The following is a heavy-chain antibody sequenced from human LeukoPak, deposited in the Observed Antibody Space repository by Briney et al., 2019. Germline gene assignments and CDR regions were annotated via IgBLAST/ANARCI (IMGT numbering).Heavy chain of an antibody. CDR3: ARGHYGDPLGY. CDR2: IYSGDKT. V-gene: IGHV3-66*01. CDR1: GFDITNNY. D-gene: IGHD4-17*01. Sequence: GGSLRLSCAASGFDITNNYMSWVRQAPGKGLEWVSVIYSGDKTYYADSVKGRFTISRDTSKNTLSLQMNGLRDEDTAVYYCARGHYGDPLGYWGQGTLVTVSS. J-gene: IGHJ4*02.